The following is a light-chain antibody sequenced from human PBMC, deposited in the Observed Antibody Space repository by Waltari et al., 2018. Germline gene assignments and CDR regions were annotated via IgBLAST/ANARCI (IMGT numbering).Light chain of an antibody. J-gene: IGKJ1*01. Sequence: DIQMTQSPSSLSPSVVDRGTITCRASHSISTFLNWYQQKPGRAPKVLIYAASRLLSGVPSRFSGSGSGTDFTLTISSLQPEDFATYYCQQSYSAPPWTFGQGTKVEIK. V-gene: IGKV1-39*01. CDR3: QQSYSAPPWT. CDR2: AAS. CDR1: HSISTF.